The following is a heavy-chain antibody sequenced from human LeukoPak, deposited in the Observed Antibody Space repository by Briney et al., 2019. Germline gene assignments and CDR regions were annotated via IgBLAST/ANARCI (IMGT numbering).Heavy chain of an antibody. Sequence: PSETLSLTCSVSGGSISSSSDNWGWIRQPPGQGLEWIGSIYYTGITYYNPSLMSRVTMSVDTSKNQFPLRLTSVTAADTAMYYCARQGRATVVMYMDDWGKGTTVTVSS. J-gene: IGHJ6*03. D-gene: IGHD4-23*01. CDR2: IYYTGIT. CDR3: ARQGRATVVMYMDD. V-gene: IGHV4-39*01. CDR1: GGSISSSSDN.